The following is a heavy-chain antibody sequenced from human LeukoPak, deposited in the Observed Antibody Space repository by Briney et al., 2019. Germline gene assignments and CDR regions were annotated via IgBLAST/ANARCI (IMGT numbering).Heavy chain of an antibody. CDR2: IKEDGTET. J-gene: IGHJ4*02. D-gene: IGHD5-24*01. CDR3: AKEGRSLQTY. Sequence: GGSLRLSCAASGFMFSSNWMSWVRLTPGKGLEWVANIKEDGTETYYVDSVKGRFTISRDNAKNSLYLQMNSLRVEDTAVYYCAKEGRSLQTYWGQGTLVTVSS. V-gene: IGHV3-7*03. CDR1: GFMFSSNW.